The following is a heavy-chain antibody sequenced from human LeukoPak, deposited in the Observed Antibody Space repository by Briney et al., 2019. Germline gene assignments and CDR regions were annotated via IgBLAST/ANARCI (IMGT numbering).Heavy chain of an antibody. CDR2: IVVGSGNT. CDR3: AAGSQLLPDD. D-gene: IGHD1-1*01. Sequence: SVKVSCKASGFTFNTSAMQWVRQARGQRLEWIGWIVVGSGNTNCAQKFQERVTITRDVSTSTAYMELSSLRSEDTAIYYCAAGSQLLPDDWGQGTLVTVSS. CDR1: GFTFNTSA. J-gene: IGHJ4*02. V-gene: IGHV1-58*02.